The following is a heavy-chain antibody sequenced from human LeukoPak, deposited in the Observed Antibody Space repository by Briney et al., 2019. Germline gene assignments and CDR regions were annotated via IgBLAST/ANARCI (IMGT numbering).Heavy chain of an antibody. CDR1: GFTFSSYW. CDR2: IKQDGSEK. CDR3: ARDYGVYGDYGGSDY. Sequence: GGSLRLSCAVSGFTFSSYWMSWVRQAPGKGLEWVANIKQDGSEKYYVDSMKGRFTISRDNAKNSLYLQMNSLRAEDTAVYYCARDYGVYGDYGGSDYWGQGTLVTVSS. D-gene: IGHD4-17*01. J-gene: IGHJ4*02. V-gene: IGHV3-7*01.